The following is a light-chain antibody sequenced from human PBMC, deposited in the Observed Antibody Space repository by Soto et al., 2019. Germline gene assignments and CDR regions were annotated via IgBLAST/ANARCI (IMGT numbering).Light chain of an antibody. CDR1: QSVSSSF. Sequence: EIVLTQSPGTLSLSPGERATLXWRASQSVSSSFFAWYQQKPGQAPRLLLYGTSTRATGFPDRFSGSGSGTDFTLTISRLEPEDFAVYYCQQYAYTPVTFGQGTKVDIK. V-gene: IGKV3-20*01. CDR2: GTS. CDR3: QQYAYTPVT. J-gene: IGKJ1*01.